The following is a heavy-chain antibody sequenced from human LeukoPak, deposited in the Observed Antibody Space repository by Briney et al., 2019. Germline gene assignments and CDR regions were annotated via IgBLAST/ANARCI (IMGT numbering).Heavy chain of an antibody. CDR3: AKPPDFWSGYYPDCFGY. D-gene: IGHD3-3*01. Sequence: PGGSLRLSCAASGFTFNSYAMSWVRQAPGKGLEWVSAISGSGGSTYYADSVKGRCTISRDNSKNTLYLQMNSLRAEDTAVYYCAKPPDFWSGYYPDCFGYWGQGSLVTVSS. CDR1: GFTFNSYA. J-gene: IGHJ4*02. V-gene: IGHV3-23*01. CDR2: ISGSGGST.